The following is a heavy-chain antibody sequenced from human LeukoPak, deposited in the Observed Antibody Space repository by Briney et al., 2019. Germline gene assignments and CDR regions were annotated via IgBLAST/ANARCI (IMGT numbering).Heavy chain of an antibody. V-gene: IGHV4-59*08. D-gene: IGHD5-18*01. Sequence: PSETLSLTCTVSGGSISSYYWSWIRQPPGKGLEWIGYIYYSGSTNYNPSLKSRVTISVDTSKNQFSLKLSSVTAADTAVYYCARQSRGYSYGEAFDYWGQGTLVTVSS. CDR1: GGSISSYY. CDR2: IYYSGST. J-gene: IGHJ4*02. CDR3: ARQSRGYSYGEAFDY.